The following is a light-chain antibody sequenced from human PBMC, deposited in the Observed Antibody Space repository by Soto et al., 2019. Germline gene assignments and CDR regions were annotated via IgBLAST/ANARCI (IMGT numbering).Light chain of an antibody. CDR1: QSVSSY. J-gene: IGKJ2*01. V-gene: IGKV3-11*01. Sequence: EIVLTQSPATLSLSPGERATLSCRASQSVSSYLAWYQQKPGQAPRLLIYDASKRATGIPDRFSGSGSGTDSSLTISRLEPEDFAVYYCHQYDNAPQTYGQGTKVDIK. CDR2: DAS. CDR3: HQYDNAPQT.